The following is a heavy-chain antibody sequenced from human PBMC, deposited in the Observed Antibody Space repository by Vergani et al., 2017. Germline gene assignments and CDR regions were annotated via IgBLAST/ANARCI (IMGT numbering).Heavy chain of an antibody. CDR3: ARSEGRPGLWELKNYYGSGRAMD. CDR1: GGTFSSYA. D-gene: IGHD3-10*01. J-gene: IGHJ4*02. V-gene: IGHV1-69*06. CDR2: IIPIFGTA. Sequence: QVQLVQSGAEVKKPGSSVKVSCKASGGTFSSYAISWVRQAPGQGLEWMGGIIPIFGTANYAQKFQGRVTFTADKSTSRAYMELSSLRSEDTAVYYCARSEGRPGLWELKNYYGSGRAMDWGQGTLVTVSS.